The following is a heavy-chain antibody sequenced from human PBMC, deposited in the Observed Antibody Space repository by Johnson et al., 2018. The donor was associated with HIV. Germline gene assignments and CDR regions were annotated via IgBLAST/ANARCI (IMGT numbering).Heavy chain of an antibody. D-gene: IGHD5-24*01. J-gene: IGHJ3*02. CDR3: AKAWEMALGAFDI. Sequence: VQLVESGGGVVRPGGSLRLSCAASGFTFDDYGMSWVRQAPGKGLEWVSGINWNGGSTGYADSVKGRFTISRDNSKNTLYLQMNSLRAEDTAVYYCAKAWEMALGAFDIWGQGTMVTVSS. CDR2: INWNGGST. V-gene: IGHV3-20*04. CDR1: GFTFDDYG.